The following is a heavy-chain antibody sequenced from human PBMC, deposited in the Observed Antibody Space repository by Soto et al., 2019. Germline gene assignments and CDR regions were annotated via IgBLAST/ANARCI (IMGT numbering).Heavy chain of an antibody. V-gene: IGHV1-69*01. CDR1: GGTFSSYA. CDR3: ATRITIFGVVTQHYYYGMDV. Sequence: QVQLVQSGAEVKKPGSSVKVSCKASGGTFSSYAISWARQAPGQGLEWMGGIIPIFGTANYAQKFPGRVTIPADESTSTAYMELSSLSSEDTAGYYCATRITIFGVVTQHYYYGMDVWGQGPTVTVSS. D-gene: IGHD3-3*01. J-gene: IGHJ6*02. CDR2: IIPIFGTA.